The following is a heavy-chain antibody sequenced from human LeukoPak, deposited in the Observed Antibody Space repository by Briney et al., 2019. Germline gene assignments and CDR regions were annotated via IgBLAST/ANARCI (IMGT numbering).Heavy chain of an antibody. Sequence: ASVKVSCKASGYTFTSYDINWVRQATGQGLEWMGWMNPNSGNTGYAQKLQGRVTMTTDTSTSTAYMELRSLRSYDTAVYYCARDQYYDFWSGYSPFDCWGQGTLVTVSS. CDR2: MNPNSGNT. CDR3: ARDQYYDFWSGYSPFDC. V-gene: IGHV1-8*01. J-gene: IGHJ4*02. D-gene: IGHD3-3*01. CDR1: GYTFTSYD.